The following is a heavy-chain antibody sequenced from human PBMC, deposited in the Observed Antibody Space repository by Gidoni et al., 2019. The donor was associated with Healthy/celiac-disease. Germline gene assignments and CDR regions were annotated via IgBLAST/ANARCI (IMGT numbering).Heavy chain of an antibody. CDR1: GGTFSSYA. CDR3: ARSKGGSSWFQTTQLNNWFDP. J-gene: IGHJ5*02. D-gene: IGHD6-13*01. Sequence: QVQLVQSGAEVKKPGSSVKVSCKASGGTFSSYAISWVRQAPGQGLEWMGGIIPIFGTANYAQKFQGRVTITADESTSTAYMELSSLRSEDTAVYYCARSKGGSSWFQTTQLNNWFDPWGQGTLVTVSS. CDR2: IIPIFGTA. V-gene: IGHV1-69*01.